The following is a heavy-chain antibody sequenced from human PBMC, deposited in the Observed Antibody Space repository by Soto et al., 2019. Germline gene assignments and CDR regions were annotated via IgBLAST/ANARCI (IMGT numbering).Heavy chain of an antibody. CDR3: ARGQLEPERRVLDY. D-gene: IGHD1-1*01. Sequence: EVQLVESGGGLVQPGGSLRLSCAASGFTFSDHYMDWVRQAPGKGLEWVGRTRNRANSYTTEYAASVKGRFTISRDDSKNLLYLQMKSLRSEDTAVYYCARGQLEPERRVLDYWGQGTLVTVSS. CDR2: TRNRANSYTT. V-gene: IGHV3-72*01. J-gene: IGHJ4*02. CDR1: GFTFSDHY.